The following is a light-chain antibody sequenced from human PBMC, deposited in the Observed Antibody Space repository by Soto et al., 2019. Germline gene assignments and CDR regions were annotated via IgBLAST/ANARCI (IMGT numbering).Light chain of an antibody. Sequence: QSVLTQPPSASGTPGQRVTISCSGSSSNIGSNTVNWYQQLPGTAPKLLSYSNNQRPSGVPDRFSGSKSGTSASLAISGLQSEDEGDYYCSAWDDSLNGPVFGGGTQLTV. CDR2: SNN. CDR1: SSNIGSNT. J-gene: IGLJ7*01. CDR3: SAWDDSLNGPV. V-gene: IGLV1-44*01.